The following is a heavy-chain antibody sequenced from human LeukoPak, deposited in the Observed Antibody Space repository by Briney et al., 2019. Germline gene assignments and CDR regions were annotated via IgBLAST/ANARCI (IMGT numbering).Heavy chain of an antibody. D-gene: IGHD4-17*01. CDR2: IGYDRNSK. CDR1: GFTFSSYG. CDR3: AKNRRASGDYAGAFDY. J-gene: IGHJ4*02. Sequence: GGSLRLSCAAYGFTFSSYGIHWVRQAPGKGLEWVAFIGYDRNSKHYADSVKGRFTISGDNSKNTLYPQMNSLRTEDTAVYYCAKNRRASGDYAGAFDYWGQGTLVTVSS. V-gene: IGHV3-30*02.